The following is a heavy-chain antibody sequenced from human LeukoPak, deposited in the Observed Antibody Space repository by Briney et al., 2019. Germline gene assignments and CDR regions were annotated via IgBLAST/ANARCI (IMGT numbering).Heavy chain of an antibody. Sequence: GGSLRPSCAASGFTFSDYYMTWIRQAPGKGLEWVSYISPSVITTYYTDSVKGRFTISRDNAKNSLSLQINSLRVEDTAVYYCARAYTGSFSGTLEYWGRGTLVTVSS. V-gene: IGHV3-11*04. CDR3: ARAYTGSFSGTLEY. D-gene: IGHD1-26*01. CDR1: GFTFSDYY. CDR2: ISPSVITT. J-gene: IGHJ4*02.